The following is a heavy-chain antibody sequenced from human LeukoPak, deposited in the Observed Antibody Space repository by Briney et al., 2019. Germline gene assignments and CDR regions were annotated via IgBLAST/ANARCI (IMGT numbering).Heavy chain of an antibody. CDR2: IWYDGSNK. J-gene: IGHJ4*02. Sequence: GGSLRLSCAASGFTFSSYGMHWVRQAPGKRLEWVAVIWYDGSNKYYADSVKGRFTISRDNSKNTLYLQMNSLRAEDTAVYYCARDGGDKFDYWGQGTLVTVSS. D-gene: IGHD2-21*02. V-gene: IGHV3-33*01. CDR1: GFTFSSYG. CDR3: ARDGGDKFDY.